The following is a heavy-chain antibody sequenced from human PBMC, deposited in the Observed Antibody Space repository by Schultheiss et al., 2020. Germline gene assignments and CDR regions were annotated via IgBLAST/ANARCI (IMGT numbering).Heavy chain of an antibody. CDR1: GYTFSSYD. V-gene: IGHV1-8*01. D-gene: IGHD1-26*01. J-gene: IGHJ6*02. CDR3: ARDMGATGYYAMDV. CDR2: VNPNSGNT. Sequence: ASVKVSCKASGYTFSSYDINWVRQATGQGLEWMGWVNPNSGNTGYAQKFQGRVTMTRDTSISTAYMELSRLRSDDTAVYYCARDMGATGYYAMDVWGQGTTGTVSS.